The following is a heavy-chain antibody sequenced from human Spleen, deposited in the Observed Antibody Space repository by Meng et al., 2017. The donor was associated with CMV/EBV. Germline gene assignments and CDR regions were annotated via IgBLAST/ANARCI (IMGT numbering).Heavy chain of an antibody. D-gene: IGHD4/OR15-4a*01. CDR3: ARGLEGPNYGYYFDY. CDR2: IYHGGST. Sequence: SKTLSLTCTVSGYSISSGYYWGWIRQPPGKGLEWIGSIYHGGSTYYNPSLKSRVAISIDTSKNQFSLKMTSVTAADTAVYYCARGLEGPNYGYYFDYWGQGTLVTVSS. CDR1: GYSISSGYY. J-gene: IGHJ4*02. V-gene: IGHV4-38-2*02.